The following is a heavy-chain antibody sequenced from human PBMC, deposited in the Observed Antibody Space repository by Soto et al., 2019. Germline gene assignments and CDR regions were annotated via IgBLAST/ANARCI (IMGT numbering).Heavy chain of an antibody. V-gene: IGHV3-7*03. J-gene: IGHJ4*02. CDR1: GFTFTNYW. D-gene: IGHD2-2*01. CDR2: IKPDGSGK. CDR3: ARDVDRYCASTSCFGYFDY. Sequence: EVQLVESGGSLVQPGGSPRLSCAASGFTFTNYWMSWVRQAPGKGLEWVANIKPDGSGKHYVDSVKGRFTISRDNAKKSLYLQMNSLRAEDTAVYYCARDVDRYCASTSCFGYFDYWGQGILVTVSS.